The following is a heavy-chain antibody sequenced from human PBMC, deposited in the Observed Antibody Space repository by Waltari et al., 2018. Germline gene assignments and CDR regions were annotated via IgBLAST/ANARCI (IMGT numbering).Heavy chain of an antibody. Sequence: QVQLVQSGAEVKKPGSSVKVSCKASGCTFSSYTISWVRQAPGPGLEWMGRIIPILGIANYAQKFQGRVTITADKSTSTAYMELSSLRSEDTAVYYCARDLVDTAMDNYYYYYMDVWGKGTTVTVSS. CDR2: IIPILGIA. V-gene: IGHV1-69*08. D-gene: IGHD5-18*01. CDR3: ARDLVDTAMDNYYYYYMDV. J-gene: IGHJ6*03. CDR1: GCTFSSYT.